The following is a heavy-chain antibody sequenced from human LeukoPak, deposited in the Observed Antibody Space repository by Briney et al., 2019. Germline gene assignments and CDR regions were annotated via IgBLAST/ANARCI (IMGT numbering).Heavy chain of an antibody. CDR3: ARRGWASGYFEY. Sequence: PGESLKISCKGSGYSFTNYWIGWVRHMPGKGLEWMGIIYPGDSDTRYAPSFQGQVTISADKSISTAYLQWSSLKASDTAIYYCARRGWASGYFEYWGQGTLVTVSS. CDR1: GYSFTNYW. D-gene: IGHD1-26*01. V-gene: IGHV5-51*01. CDR2: IYPGDSDT. J-gene: IGHJ4*02.